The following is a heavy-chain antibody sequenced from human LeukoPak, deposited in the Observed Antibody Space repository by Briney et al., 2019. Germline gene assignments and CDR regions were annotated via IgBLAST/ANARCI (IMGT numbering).Heavy chain of an antibody. Sequence: PGGSLRLSCAASGFTFSSYWMSWVRQAPGKGLEWVANKQQDGSEKYYVASVKGRFTISRDNAKNSLYLQMNSLTPEDTAVYYCARVGRYSGYDWFDYWGQGTLVTVSS. V-gene: IGHV3-7*01. CDR1: GFTFSSYW. CDR2: KQQDGSEK. CDR3: ARVGRYSGYDWFDY. J-gene: IGHJ4*02. D-gene: IGHD5-12*01.